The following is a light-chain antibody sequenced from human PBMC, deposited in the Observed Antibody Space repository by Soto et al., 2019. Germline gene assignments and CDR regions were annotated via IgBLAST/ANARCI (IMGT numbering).Light chain of an antibody. V-gene: IGKV3D-15*01. Sequence: EIVLTQSPGTLSLSPGERATLSCRASQSVMGSYLAWYQQKPGQAPRLLIFHASTRATGIPDRFSGSGSGTEFTLTISSLRSEDSAIYYCQQYFEWPPMTFGQGTKVDIK. CDR2: HAS. CDR1: QSVMGSY. J-gene: IGKJ1*01. CDR3: QQYFEWPPMT.